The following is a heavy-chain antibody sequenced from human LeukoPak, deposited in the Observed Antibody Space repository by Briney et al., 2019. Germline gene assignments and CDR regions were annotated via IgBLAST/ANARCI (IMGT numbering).Heavy chain of an antibody. J-gene: IGHJ4*02. CDR1: GYTFTSYD. CDR2: MNPNRGNT. D-gene: IGHD4-17*01. CDR3: AGGYGDNGFDY. Sequence: ASLKVSCKASGYTFTSYDINWVRQATGQGLEWMGWMNPNRGNTGYAQKFQRRDTTTRNTSISTAYVELSSLRSEGPAVYYCAGGYGDNGFDYWAEGTVDTVSS. V-gene: IGHV1-8*03.